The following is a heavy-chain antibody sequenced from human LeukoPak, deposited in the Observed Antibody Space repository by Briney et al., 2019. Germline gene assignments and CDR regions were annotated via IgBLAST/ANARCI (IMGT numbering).Heavy chain of an antibody. CDR1: GYSFTSYW. D-gene: IGHD5-12*01. CDR2: IYPGDSDT. J-gene: IGHJ5*02. Sequence: PGESLKISCKGSGYSFTSYWIGWARQVPGKGLEWMGIIYPGDSDTRYSPSFQGQVTISADKSISTAYLQWSSLKASDTAMYYCARRWYSGYDLHNWFDPWGQGTLVTVSS. CDR3: ARRWYSGYDLHNWFDP. V-gene: IGHV5-51*01.